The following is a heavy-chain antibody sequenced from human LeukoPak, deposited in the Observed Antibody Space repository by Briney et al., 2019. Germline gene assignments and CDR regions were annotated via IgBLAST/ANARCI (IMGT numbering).Heavy chain of an antibody. J-gene: IGHJ4*02. CDR1: GGSISSYY. CDR3: AREYSGYVPYFDY. V-gene: IGHV4-59*01. CDR2: IYYSGST. D-gene: IGHD5-12*01. Sequence: PSETLSLTCTVSGGSISSYYWSWIRQPPGKGLEWIGYIYYSGSTNYNPSLKSRVTISVDTSKNQFSLKLSSVTAAETAVYYCAREYSGYVPYFDYWGQGTLVTVSS.